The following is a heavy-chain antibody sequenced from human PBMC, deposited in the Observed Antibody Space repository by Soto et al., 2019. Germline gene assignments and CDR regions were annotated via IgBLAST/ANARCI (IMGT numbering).Heavy chain of an antibody. CDR1: GFTFSSYS. CDR2: ISSSSSTI. J-gene: IGHJ3*02. Sequence: GGSLRLSCAASGFTFSSYSMNWVRQAPGKGLEWVSYISSSSSTIYYADSVKGRFTISRDNAKNSLYLQMNSLRAEDTAVYYCARDQGIAVLHPDAFDIWGQGTMVTVSS. D-gene: IGHD6-19*01. CDR3: ARDQGIAVLHPDAFDI. V-gene: IGHV3-48*04.